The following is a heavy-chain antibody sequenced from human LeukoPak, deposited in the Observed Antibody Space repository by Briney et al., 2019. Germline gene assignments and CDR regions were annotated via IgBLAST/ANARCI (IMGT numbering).Heavy chain of an antibody. Sequence: PSETLSLTCTVSGGSISSGGYYWSWIRQHPGKGLEWIGYIYYSGSTNYNPSLKSRVTISVDTSKNQFSLKLSSVTAADTAVYYCARAPPYDFWSGSDLYYFDYWGQGTLVTVSS. D-gene: IGHD3-3*01. J-gene: IGHJ4*02. CDR2: IYYSGST. CDR3: ARAPPYDFWSGSDLYYFDY. V-gene: IGHV4-61*08. CDR1: GGSISSGGYY.